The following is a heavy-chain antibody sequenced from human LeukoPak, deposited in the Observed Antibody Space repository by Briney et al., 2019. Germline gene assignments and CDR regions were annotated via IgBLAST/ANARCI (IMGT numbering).Heavy chain of an antibody. CDR1: GFTFTSSA. Sequence: SVKVSCKASGFTFTSSAMQWVRQARGQRLEWIGWTVVGSGNTNYAQKFQERVTITRDMSTSTAYMELSSLRSEDTAVYYCAAARSGGNSVLFRGSRDWYFDLWGRGTLVTVSS. CDR3: AAARSGGNSVLFRGSRDWYFDL. CDR2: TVVGSGNT. D-gene: IGHD2-21*02. V-gene: IGHV1-58*02. J-gene: IGHJ2*01.